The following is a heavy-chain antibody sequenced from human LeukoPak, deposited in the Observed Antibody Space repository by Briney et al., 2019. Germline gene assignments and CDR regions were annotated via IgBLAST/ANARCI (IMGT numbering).Heavy chain of an antibody. CDR1: GFTVSSNY. J-gene: IGHJ5*02. CDR3: ARDRVVPAAIPTP. CDR2: IYSGGST. V-gene: IGHV3-66*02. Sequence: GGSLRLSCAASGFTVSSNYMSWVRQAPGKGLEWVSVIYSGGSTYYADSVKGRFTISRDNSKNTLYLQMNSLRAEDTAVYYCARDRVVPAAIPTPWGQGTLVTVSS. D-gene: IGHD2-2*02.